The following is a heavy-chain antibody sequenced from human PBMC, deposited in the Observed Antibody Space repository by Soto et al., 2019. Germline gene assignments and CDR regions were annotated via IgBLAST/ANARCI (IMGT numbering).Heavy chain of an antibody. CDR1: GYNFSDFG. CDR2: ISGKNGNT. D-gene: IGHD4-4*01. Sequence: ASLKVACRAYGYNFSDFGRTWVRQAPGQGLEWMGWISGKNGNTNYAQKVQGRVTLTADTSTRTAYMEMRALTSDDTGIYYCARSNYYEDTGTFENWGQGTPVTVSS. V-gene: IGHV1-18*04. J-gene: IGHJ4*02. CDR3: ARSNYYEDTGTFEN.